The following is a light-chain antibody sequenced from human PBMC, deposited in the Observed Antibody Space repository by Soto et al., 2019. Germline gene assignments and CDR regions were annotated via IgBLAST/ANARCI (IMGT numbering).Light chain of an antibody. CDR2: DAS. CDR3: QQRSNWPLT. V-gene: IGKV3D-20*02. CDR1: QSVSSSY. Sequence: EIVLTQSPGTLSLSPVERATLSCRASQSVSSSYLTWYQQKPGQAPRLLIYDASNRATGIPARFSGSGSGTDFTLTISSLEPADFAVYYCQQRSNWPLTFGGGTKVDI. J-gene: IGKJ4*01.